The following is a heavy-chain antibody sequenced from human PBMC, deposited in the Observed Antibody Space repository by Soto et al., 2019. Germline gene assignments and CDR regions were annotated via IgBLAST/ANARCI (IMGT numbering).Heavy chain of an antibody. CDR3: AREDEQLGDWFDP. V-gene: IGHV3-74*01. J-gene: IGHJ5*02. CDR1: GFTFSSYW. D-gene: IGHD6-6*01. Sequence: PGGSLRLSCAASGFTFSSYWMHWVRQAPGKGLVWVSRINSDGSSTSYADSLKGRFTISRDNAKNTLYLQMNSLRAEDTAVYYCAREDEQLGDWFDPWGQGTLVTVSS. CDR2: INSDGSST.